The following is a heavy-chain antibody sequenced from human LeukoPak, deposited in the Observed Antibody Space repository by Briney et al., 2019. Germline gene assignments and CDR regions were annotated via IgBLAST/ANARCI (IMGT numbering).Heavy chain of an antibody. CDR1: GFTFSSYA. D-gene: IGHD4-17*01. Sequence: GGSLRLSCAASGFTFSSYAMSWVRQAPGKGLEWVSAISGSGGSTYYADSVKGRFTISRDNSKNTLYLQMNSLRAEDTAVYYCAKDLDYGDYPSEGVFDYWGQGTLVTVSS. V-gene: IGHV3-23*01. J-gene: IGHJ4*02. CDR3: AKDLDYGDYPSEGVFDY. CDR2: ISGSGGST.